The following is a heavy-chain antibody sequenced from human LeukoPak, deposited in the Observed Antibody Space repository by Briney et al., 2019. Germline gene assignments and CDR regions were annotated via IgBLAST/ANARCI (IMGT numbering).Heavy chain of an antibody. CDR2: IYYSGST. CDR1: GGSIRNYY. Sequence: SETLSLTCTVSGGSIRNYYWSWIRQPPGKGLEWIGYIYYSGSTNYNPSLKSRVTISVDTSKNQFSLKLSSVTAADTAVYYCARGYCSSTSCYRWFDPWGQGTLVTVSS. J-gene: IGHJ5*02. D-gene: IGHD2-2*01. V-gene: IGHV4-59*01. CDR3: ARGYCSSTSCYRWFDP.